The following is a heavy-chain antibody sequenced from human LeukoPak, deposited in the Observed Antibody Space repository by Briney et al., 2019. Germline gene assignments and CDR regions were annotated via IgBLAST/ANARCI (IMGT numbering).Heavy chain of an antibody. J-gene: IGHJ5*02. CDR3: ARRSVISRGRFDP. V-gene: IGHV4-34*01. D-gene: IGHD2-21*01. CDR1: GESFSGYY. CDR2: INHSGSA. Sequence: SETLSLTCAVHGESFSGYYWSLIRQFPGKGLEWIGEINHSGSANFNPSLKSRVTISVDASKNQFSLNLKSVTAADTAIYYCARRSVISRGRFDPWGEGNLVTVSS.